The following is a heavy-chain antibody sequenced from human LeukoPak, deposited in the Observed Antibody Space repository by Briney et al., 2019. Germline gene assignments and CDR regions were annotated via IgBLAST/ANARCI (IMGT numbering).Heavy chain of an antibody. CDR2: LFYTENT. CDR3: ARLGASLGWDSVSFRDQ. CDR1: GVYFSSSCYY. Sequence: SETLSLTCSVYGVYFSSSCYYWGRLRQAPGKGLEWEGSLFYTENTYYIPSLKSRITISADPSKNQFSVELRFVTAADTALYYCARLGASLGWDSVSFRDQWRRGT. D-gene: IGHD3-10*01. J-gene: IGHJ4*02. V-gene: IGHV4-39*01.